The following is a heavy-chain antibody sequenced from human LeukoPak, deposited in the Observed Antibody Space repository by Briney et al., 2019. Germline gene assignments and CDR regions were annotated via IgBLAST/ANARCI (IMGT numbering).Heavy chain of an antibody. Sequence: GGSLRLSCAASGFTFDDYAMHWVRQAPGKGLEWVSGISWNSGTIGYAGSVKGRFTISRDNAQNSLYLQMNSLRAEDTALYYCSKGDGYSLAAIDYWGQGTLVTVSS. J-gene: IGHJ4*02. D-gene: IGHD5-24*01. CDR2: ISWNSGTI. CDR1: GFTFDDYA. V-gene: IGHV3-9*01. CDR3: SKGDGYSLAAIDY.